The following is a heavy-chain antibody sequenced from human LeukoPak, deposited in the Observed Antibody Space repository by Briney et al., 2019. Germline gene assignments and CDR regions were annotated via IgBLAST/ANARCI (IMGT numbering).Heavy chain of an antibody. CDR1: GYTFTSYD. CDR2: MNPNSGNT. V-gene: IGHV1-8*01. J-gene: IGHJ5*02. Sequence: ASVKVSCKASGYTFTSYDINWVRQATGQGLEWMGWMNPNSGNTGYAQKFQGRVTVTRNTSISTAYMELSSLRSEDTAVYYCARARSGSYYNNWFDPWGQGTLVTVSS. D-gene: IGHD3-10*01. CDR3: ARARSGSYYNNWFDP.